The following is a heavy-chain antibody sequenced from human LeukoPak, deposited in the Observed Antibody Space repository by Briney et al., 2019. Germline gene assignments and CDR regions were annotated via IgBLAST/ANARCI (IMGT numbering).Heavy chain of an antibody. CDR3: ARVRAGYCSGGSCLDAFDI. D-gene: IGHD2-15*01. Sequence: ASVKVSCKASGYTFTSYYMHWVRQAPGQGLEWMGIINPSGGSTSYAQKFQGRVTMTRDTSTSTVYMELSSLRSEDTAVYYCARVRAGYCSGGSCLDAFDIWGQGTMVTVSS. CDR1: GYTFTSYY. J-gene: IGHJ3*02. V-gene: IGHV1-46*01. CDR2: INPSGGST.